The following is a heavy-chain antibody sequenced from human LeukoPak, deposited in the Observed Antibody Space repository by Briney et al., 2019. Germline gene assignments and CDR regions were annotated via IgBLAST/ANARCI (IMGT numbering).Heavy chain of an antibody. V-gene: IGHV4-59*12. D-gene: IGHD2-15*01. J-gene: IGHJ5*02. CDR1: GGSISSYY. Sequence: SGTLSLTXTVSGGSISSYYWSWIWQPPGKGLEWIGYIYYSGSTNYNPSLKSRVTISVDTSKNQFSLKLSSVTAADTAVYYCARVGLWQLLGWFDPWGQGTLVTVSS. CDR2: IYYSGST. CDR3: ARVGLWQLLGWFDP.